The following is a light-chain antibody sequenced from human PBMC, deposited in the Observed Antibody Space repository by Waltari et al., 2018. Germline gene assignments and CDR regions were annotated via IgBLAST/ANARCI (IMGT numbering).Light chain of an antibody. CDR1: SSDVGGYNF. V-gene: IGLV2-8*01. CDR3: SSYAGSNNV. CDR2: DVS. J-gene: IGLJ1*01. Sequence: QSALTQPPSASGSPGQSVTISCTGTSSDVGGYNFVSWYQQPPRKVPKLMIYDVSKPPSGVPVRFSGSKSGNTASLTVSGLQAGDEADYYCSSYAGSNNVFGTGTKVTVL.